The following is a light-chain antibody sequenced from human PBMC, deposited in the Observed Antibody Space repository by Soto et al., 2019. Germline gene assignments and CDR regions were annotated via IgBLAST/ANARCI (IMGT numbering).Light chain of an antibody. V-gene: IGKV3D-20*02. CDR1: QTVIRNY. Sequence: DIVLTQSLGPLSLSPGERATLSCKSSQTVIRNYLAWHQQKPGQTPRLLVYGASSRATGIPDRFSGSGSGTDFTLTISSLEAEDFSVYYCQQRSNWPPITFGQGTRLEIK. J-gene: IGKJ5*01. CDR2: GAS. CDR3: QQRSNWPPIT.